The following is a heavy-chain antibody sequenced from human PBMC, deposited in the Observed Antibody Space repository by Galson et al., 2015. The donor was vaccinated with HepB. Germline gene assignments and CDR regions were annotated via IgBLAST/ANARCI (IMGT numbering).Heavy chain of an antibody. CDR3: AHLSDSGGGPRNWFVP. Sequence: PALVKPTQTLTLTCTLSGSSLSTGGVGVGWIRQPPGKALEWLALIYWDDDKRYKASLKHRLTITKGTSKNQVVLTMTNMDPMDTATYYCAHLSDSGGGPRNWFVPWGQGTLVTVSS. V-gene: IGHV2-5*02. D-gene: IGHD2/OR15-2a*01. CDR1: GSSLSTGGVG. J-gene: IGHJ5*02. CDR2: IYWDDDK.